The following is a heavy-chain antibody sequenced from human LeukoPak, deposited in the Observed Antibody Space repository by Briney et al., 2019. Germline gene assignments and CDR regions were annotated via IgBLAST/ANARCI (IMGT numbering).Heavy chain of an antibody. V-gene: IGHV1-3*03. J-gene: IGHJ4*02. Sequence: ASVKVSCKASGYTFTNYAIHWVRQAPGQRLEWMGWINAGTGDTKYSQEFLGRITFTRDTSASTAYMELSSLRSEDMAVYYCAKDIVGGGDDYWGQGTLVIVSS. CDR3: AKDIVGGGDDY. CDR1: GYTFTNYA. CDR2: INAGTGDT. D-gene: IGHD2-21*02.